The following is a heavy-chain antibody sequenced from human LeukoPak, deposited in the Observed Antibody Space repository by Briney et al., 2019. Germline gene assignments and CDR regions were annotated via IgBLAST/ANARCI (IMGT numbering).Heavy chain of an antibody. D-gene: IGHD3-3*01. CDR3: ARVTYDFWSGSTGAYMDV. CDR1: GGSISSYY. J-gene: IGHJ6*03. Sequence: SETLSLTCTVSGGSISSYYWSWIRQPPGKGLEWIGYIYYSGSTNYNPSPKSRVNISVDTSKNQFSLKLSSVTAADTAVYYCARVTYDFWSGSTGAYMDVWGKGTTVTVSS. V-gene: IGHV4-59*01. CDR2: IYYSGST.